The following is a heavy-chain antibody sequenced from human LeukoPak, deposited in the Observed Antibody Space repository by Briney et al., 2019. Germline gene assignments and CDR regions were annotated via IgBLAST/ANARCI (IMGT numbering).Heavy chain of an antibody. J-gene: IGHJ6*02. Sequence: GASVKVSCKASGGTVSSYAISWVRQAPGQGLEWMGGIIPIFGTANYAQKFQGRVTITADESTSTAYMELSSLRSEDTAAYYCARHPLPNYYDSSGYYYPYYYYGMDVWGQGTTVTVSS. CDR1: GGTVSSYA. CDR3: ARHPLPNYYDSSGYYYPYYYYGMDV. CDR2: IIPIFGTA. V-gene: IGHV1-69*13. D-gene: IGHD3-22*01.